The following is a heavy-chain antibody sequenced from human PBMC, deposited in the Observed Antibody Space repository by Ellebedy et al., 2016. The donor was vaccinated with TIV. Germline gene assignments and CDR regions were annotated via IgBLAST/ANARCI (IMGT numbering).Heavy chain of an antibody. CDR3: ARDPARGYSSGWNDY. D-gene: IGHD6-19*01. CDR2: INAGNGNT. CDR1: GYTFTSYA. Sequence: ASVKVSCKASGYTFTSYAMHWVRQAPGQRLEWMGWINAGNGNTKYSQKFQGRVTITRDTSASTAYMELSSLRSEDTAVYYCARDPARGYSSGWNDYWGQGTLVTVSS. J-gene: IGHJ4*02. V-gene: IGHV1-3*01.